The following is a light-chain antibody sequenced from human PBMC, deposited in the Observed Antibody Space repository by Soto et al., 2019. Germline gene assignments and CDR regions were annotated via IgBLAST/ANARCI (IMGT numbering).Light chain of an antibody. Sequence: IQMTQSPPALSASVGDRVTITCRASQSINNYLNWYQQRPGKAPKLLIYTASNLQSGVPSRFSGSGSGTDFTLTISSLQPEDFATYYCQQSYTIPPVTFGGGTKVEIK. CDR1: QSINNY. CDR3: QQSYTIPPVT. CDR2: TAS. V-gene: IGKV1-39*01. J-gene: IGKJ4*01.